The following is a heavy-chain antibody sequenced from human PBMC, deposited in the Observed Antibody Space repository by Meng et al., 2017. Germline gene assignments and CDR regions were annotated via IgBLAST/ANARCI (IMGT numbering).Heavy chain of an antibody. CDR2: INSDGSST. Sequence: GESLKISCAASGFTFSSYWMHWVRQAPGKGLVWVSRINSDGSSTSYADSVKDRFTISRDNAKNTLYLQMNSLRAEDTAVYYCARDWNPWIQLWTTYYYYGMDVWGQGTTVTVSS. D-gene: IGHD5-18*01. CDR1: GFTFSSYW. CDR3: ARDWNPWIQLWTTYYYYGMDV. V-gene: IGHV3-74*01. J-gene: IGHJ6*02.